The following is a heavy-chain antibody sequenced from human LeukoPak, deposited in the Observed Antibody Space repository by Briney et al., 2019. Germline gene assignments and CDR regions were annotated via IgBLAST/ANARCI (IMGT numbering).Heavy chain of an antibody. V-gene: IGHV3-7*01. CDR1: GLTFNKYW. CDR2: IKQDGSEK. J-gene: IGHJ1*01. CDR3: ATGYSSGWYFYFQH. D-gene: IGHD6-19*01. Sequence: GGSLRLSCEASGLTFNKYWMTWVRQAPGKGLEWVANIKQDGSEKYYVDSVKGRFTISRDNAKNSLSLRMNSLSAEDTAVYYCATGYSSGWYFYFQHWGQGSLVSVSS.